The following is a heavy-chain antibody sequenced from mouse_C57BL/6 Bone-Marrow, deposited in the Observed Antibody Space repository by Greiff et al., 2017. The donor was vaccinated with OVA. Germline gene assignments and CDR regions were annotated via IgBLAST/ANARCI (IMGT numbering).Heavy chain of an antibody. CDR2: IDPANGNT. CDR3: AGFGWYDYPWFGY. Sequence: EVMLVESVAELVRPGASVKLSCTASGFNIKNTYMHWVKQRPEQGLEWIGRIDPANGNTKYAPKFQGKATITADTSSNTAYLQLSSLTSEDTAVYYCAGFGWYDYPWFGYWGQGTLVTVSA. V-gene: IGHV14-3*01. J-gene: IGHJ3*01. CDR1: GFNIKNTY. D-gene: IGHD2-4*01.